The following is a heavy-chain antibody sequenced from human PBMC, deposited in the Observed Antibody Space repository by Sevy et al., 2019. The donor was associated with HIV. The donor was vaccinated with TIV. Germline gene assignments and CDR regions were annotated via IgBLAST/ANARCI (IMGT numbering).Heavy chain of an antibody. CDR3: ARDTTYYYDSSGLVFDY. CDR1: GFTFSGYW. CDR2: IKQDGSGK. J-gene: IGHJ4*02. Sequence: GGSLRLSCAASGFTFSGYWMSWVRQAPGKGLQWVANIKQDGSGKYYVDSVKGRFTISRDNAKNSLYLQMNTLRADDTAVYFCARDTTYYYDSSGLVFDYWGQGTLVTVSS. V-gene: IGHV3-7*01. D-gene: IGHD3-22*01.